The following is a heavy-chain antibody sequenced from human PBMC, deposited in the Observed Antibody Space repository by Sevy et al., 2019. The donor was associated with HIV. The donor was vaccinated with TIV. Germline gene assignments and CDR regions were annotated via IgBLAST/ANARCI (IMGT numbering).Heavy chain of an antibody. J-gene: IGHJ6*02. CDR1: GFTFSRYW. Sequence: GGSLRLSCAASGFTFSRYWMTWVRQAPGMGLEWVANIKVDGSEKYYVDSVKGRFTISRDNAKNSLYLQMNSLRVEDTALYYCASDCSSTTCLWGLDVWGQRTTVTVSS. V-gene: IGHV3-7*03. CDR2: IKVDGSEK. CDR3: ASDCSSTTCLWGLDV. D-gene: IGHD2-2*01.